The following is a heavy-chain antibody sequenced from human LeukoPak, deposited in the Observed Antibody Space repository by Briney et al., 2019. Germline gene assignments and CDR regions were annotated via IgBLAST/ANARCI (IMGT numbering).Heavy chain of an antibody. CDR1: GFTFSSYW. CDR2: IKQDGSEK. D-gene: IGHD2-15*01. CDR3: ARVLVAATRWFDP. Sequence: GGSLRLSCAASGFTFSSYWMSWVRQAPGKGLEWVANIKQDGSEKYHVDSVKGRFTISRDNAKNSLYLQMNSLRAEDTAVYYCARVLVAATRWFDPWGQGTLVTVSS. V-gene: IGHV3-7*04. J-gene: IGHJ5*02.